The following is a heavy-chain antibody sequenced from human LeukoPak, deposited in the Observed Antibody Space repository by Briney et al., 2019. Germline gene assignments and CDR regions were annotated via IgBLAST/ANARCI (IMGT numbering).Heavy chain of an antibody. CDR3: ARGRRGAARRGGYYFDY. CDR1: GGSISSYY. Sequence: SETLSLTCTVSGGSISSYYWSWIRQPPGKGLEWIGYIYYSGSTNYNPSLKSRVTISVDTSKNQFSLKLSSVTAADTAVYYCARGRRGAARRGGYYFDYWGQGTLITVSS. CDR2: IYYSGST. J-gene: IGHJ4*02. V-gene: IGHV4-59*12. D-gene: IGHD6-6*01.